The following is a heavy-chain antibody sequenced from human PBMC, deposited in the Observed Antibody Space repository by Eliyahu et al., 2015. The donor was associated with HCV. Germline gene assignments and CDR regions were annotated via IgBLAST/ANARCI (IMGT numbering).Heavy chain of an antibody. Sequence: QVQLVESGGGVVQPGRSLRLSCTASGXXFSIYGMHWVRQAPGKGXXWVXVISFDGSNKYYADSVKGRFTISRDYSKNTLYLQMNSLRAEDTAVYYCAKPRIVGATPYYFDSWGQGTLVTVSS. CDR2: ISFDGSNK. CDR3: AKPRIVGATPYYFDS. D-gene: IGHD1-26*01. J-gene: IGHJ4*02. CDR1: GXXFSIYG. V-gene: IGHV3-30*18.